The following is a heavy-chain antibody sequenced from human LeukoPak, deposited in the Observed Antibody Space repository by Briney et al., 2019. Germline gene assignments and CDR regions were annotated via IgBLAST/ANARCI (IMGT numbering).Heavy chain of an antibody. Sequence: GGSLRLSCAASGFTFSSYAMSWVRQAPGKGLEWVSAISGGGGSTYYADSVKGRFTISRDNSKNTLYLQMNSLRAEDTALYYASGHGSSSYWGQGTLVAVSS. CDR3: SGHGSSSY. CDR2: ISGGGGST. D-gene: IGHD6-13*01. V-gene: IGHV3-23*01. CDR1: GFTFSSYA. J-gene: IGHJ4*02.